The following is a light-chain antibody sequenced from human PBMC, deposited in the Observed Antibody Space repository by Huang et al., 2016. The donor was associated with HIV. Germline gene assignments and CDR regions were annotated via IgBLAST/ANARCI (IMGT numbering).Light chain of an antibody. J-gene: IGKJ2*01. Sequence: EVLLTQSPGTLSSSPGERVTVSCRASLSLSHSFVSWYQLRPGQAPRLRIYAASTRASGIPDRFSGSGSGTDFTLTINRLEPSDFALYYCHQYGTSPYTFGQGTNLDVK. CDR2: AAS. CDR3: HQYGTSPYT. CDR1: LSLSHSF. V-gene: IGKV3-20*01.